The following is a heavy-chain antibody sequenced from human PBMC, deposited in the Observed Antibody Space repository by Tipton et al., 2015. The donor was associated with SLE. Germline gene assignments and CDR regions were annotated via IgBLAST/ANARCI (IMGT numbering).Heavy chain of an antibody. V-gene: IGHV3-11*01. D-gene: IGHD2-15*01. CDR1: GFTFSDYY. J-gene: IGHJ4*02. CDR2: ISSSGSTI. CDR3: ARERDCSGGSCYLDY. Sequence: LSLTCAASGFTFSDYYMSWIRQAPGKGLEWVSYISSSGSTIYYADSVKGRFTISRDNAKNSLYLQMNSLRAEDTAVYYCARERDCSGGSCYLDYWGQGTLVTVSS.